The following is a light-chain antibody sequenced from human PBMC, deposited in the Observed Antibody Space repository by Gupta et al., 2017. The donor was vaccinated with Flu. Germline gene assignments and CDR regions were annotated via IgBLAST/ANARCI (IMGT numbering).Light chain of an antibody. CDR2: LGS. J-gene: IGKJ4*01. CDR3: RQALQTLIT. Sequence: ASISCRSSQSLLDKNGNNYLDWYLQKPGQSPQLLIYLGSTRASGVPDRFSGSGSGTDFTLKISRVEAEDVGTYYCRQALQTLITFGGGTKVEIK. V-gene: IGKV2-28*01. CDR1: QSLLDKNGNNY.